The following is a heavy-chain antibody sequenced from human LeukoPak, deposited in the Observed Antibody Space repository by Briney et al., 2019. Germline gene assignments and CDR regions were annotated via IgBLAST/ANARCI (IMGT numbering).Heavy chain of an antibody. Sequence: GGSLRLSCAASGFTFSSYEMNWVRQAPGKGLEWVANIKQDGTEKYYVASVKGRFTISRDHAKSSLYLQMNSLRAEDTAVYYCARALGGELPPFDCWGQGTLVTVSS. D-gene: IGHD1-7*01. CDR3: ARALGGELPPFDC. J-gene: IGHJ4*02. CDR1: GFTFSSYE. CDR2: IKQDGTEK. V-gene: IGHV3-7*01.